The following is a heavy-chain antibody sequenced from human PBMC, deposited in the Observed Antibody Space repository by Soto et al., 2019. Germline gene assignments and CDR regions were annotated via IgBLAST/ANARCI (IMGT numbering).Heavy chain of an antibody. J-gene: IGHJ3*02. D-gene: IGHD3-3*01. CDR1: GFTFSSYG. Sequence: GGSLRLSCAASGFTFSSYGMHWVRQAPGKGLEWVAVISYDGSNKYYADSVKGRFTISRDNSKNTLYLQMNSLRAEDTAVYYCAKETNLEWLLPAAFDIWGQGTMVTVSS. CDR2: ISYDGSNK. CDR3: AKETNLEWLLPAAFDI. V-gene: IGHV3-30*18.